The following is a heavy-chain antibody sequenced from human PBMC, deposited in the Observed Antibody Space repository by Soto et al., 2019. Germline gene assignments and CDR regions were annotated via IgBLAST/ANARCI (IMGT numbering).Heavy chain of an antibody. CDR3: ARDYDSSGDY. CDR1: GGSISTSSYY. CDR2: IYYSGST. V-gene: IGHV4-39*01. J-gene: IGHJ4*02. Sequence: QLQLQESGPGLVKPSETLSLTCTVSGGSISTSSYYWGWIRQPPGKGLEWIGSIYYSGSTYYNPSLKSRVTISVDTAKNQFSLKLSSVTAADTAVYYCARDYDSSGDYWGQGTLVTVSS. D-gene: IGHD3-22*01.